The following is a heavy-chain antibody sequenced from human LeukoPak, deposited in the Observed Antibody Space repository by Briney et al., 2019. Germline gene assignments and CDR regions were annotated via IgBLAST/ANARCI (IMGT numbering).Heavy chain of an antibody. V-gene: IGHV3-7*03. CDR1: GFSFSNYW. CDR2: IKQDESEK. CDR3: AKDRSRYCSSTSCQYFDY. Sequence: GGSLRLSCTASGFSFSNYWMSWVRQAPGKGLEWVASIKQDESEKYCVDSVKGRFTTSRDNAKSSLYLQMNALRGEDAAVYYCAKDRSRYCSSTSCQYFDYWGQGTLVTVSS. J-gene: IGHJ4*02. D-gene: IGHD2-2*01.